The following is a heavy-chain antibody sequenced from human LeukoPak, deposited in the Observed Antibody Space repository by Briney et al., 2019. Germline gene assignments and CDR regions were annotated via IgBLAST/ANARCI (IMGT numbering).Heavy chain of an antibody. Sequence: KPGGSLRLSCAASGFTLSSYIMNWVRQAPGKGLEWVSSISSSSSYIYYADSVKGRFTISRDNAKNSLYLQMNSLRAEDTAVYYCARGIKYSYASSDYWGQGTLVTVSS. CDR2: ISSSSSYI. D-gene: IGHD5-18*01. CDR3: ARGIKYSYASSDY. J-gene: IGHJ4*02. CDR1: GFTLSSYI. V-gene: IGHV3-21*01.